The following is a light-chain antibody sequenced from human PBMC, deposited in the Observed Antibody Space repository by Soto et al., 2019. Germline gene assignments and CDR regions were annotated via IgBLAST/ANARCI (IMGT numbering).Light chain of an antibody. J-gene: IGKJ2*01. CDR1: QSVSSSY. V-gene: IGKV3-20*01. CDR3: QQYGSSPYT. CDR2: GAS. Sequence: EIVLTPSPGTLSLSPGERATLSCRASQSVSSSYLAWYQQKPGQAPRLLIYGASSRATGIPDRFSGSGSGTEFTLTISRLEPEDFAVYYCQQYGSSPYTFGQGTKLEIK.